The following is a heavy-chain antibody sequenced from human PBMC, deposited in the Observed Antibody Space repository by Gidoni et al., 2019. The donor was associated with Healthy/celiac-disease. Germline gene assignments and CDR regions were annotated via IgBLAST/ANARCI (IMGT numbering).Heavy chain of an antibody. Sequence: QRQLQESGPGLVKPSETLSLTCTVSGGSISRSSYYWGWIRQPPGKGLELVGSIYYSGSTYYNPSLMSRFTISVVTSKNQFSLKLSSVTAADTAVYYCARHLRIVVVITSWFNPWGQGTLVTVSS. CDR1: GGSISRSSYY. J-gene: IGHJ5*02. V-gene: IGHV4-39*01. CDR2: IYYSGST. D-gene: IGHD3-22*01. CDR3: ARHLRIVVVITSWFNP.